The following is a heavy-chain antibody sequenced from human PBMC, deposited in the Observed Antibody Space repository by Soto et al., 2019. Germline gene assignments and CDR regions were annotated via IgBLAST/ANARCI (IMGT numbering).Heavy chain of an antibody. V-gene: IGHV4-61*01. CDR3: AREMCNLLTGSPEDRVDL. D-gene: IGHD3-9*01. CDR2: IYYSGST. Sequence: PSETLSLTCTVSGGSVSSGSYYWSWIRQPPGKGLEWIGYIYYSGSTNYNPSLKSRVTISVDTSKNQFSLKLSSVTAAATAVYYCAREMCNLLTGSPEDRVDLWGQGTLVTVSS. CDR1: GGSVSSGSYY. J-gene: IGHJ4*01.